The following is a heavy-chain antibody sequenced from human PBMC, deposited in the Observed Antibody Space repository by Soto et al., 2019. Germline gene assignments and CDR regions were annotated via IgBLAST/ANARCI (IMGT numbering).Heavy chain of an antibody. CDR2: ISGSGDNT. V-gene: IGHV3-23*01. D-gene: IGHD1-26*01. CDR3: AKDRFGIVGPVDY. J-gene: IGHJ4*02. CDR1: GLIFSDYA. Sequence: EVQLLESGGDLVQPGGSLRLSCAASGLIFSDYAMSWVRQAPGKGLECVACISGSGDNTFYADSVKGRFTISRDNSKNTPSLHMSSLRVDDTAVYFCAKDRFGIVGPVDYWGQGTLVTVSS.